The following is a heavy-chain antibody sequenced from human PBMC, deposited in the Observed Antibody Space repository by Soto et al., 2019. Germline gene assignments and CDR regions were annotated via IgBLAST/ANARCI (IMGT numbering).Heavy chain of an antibody. J-gene: IGHJ6*04. CDR2: ISYEGSNK. CDR1: GFNFISYG. D-gene: IGHD3-3*01. CDR3: AKDRRLLFLEWSSAGYYYYGMDV. Sequence: QPGGSLRLSCAASGFNFISYGMHRPRQAPGKRLEWVAVISYEGSNKYYAVSVKGRFTISRDNSKNTLYLQMYSLRAEDTAVYYCAKDRRLLFLEWSSAGYYYYGMDVWFKGTTVTVSS. V-gene: IGHV3-30*18.